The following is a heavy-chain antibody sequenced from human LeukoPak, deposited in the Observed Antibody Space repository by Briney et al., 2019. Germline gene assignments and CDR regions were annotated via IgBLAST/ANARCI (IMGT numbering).Heavy chain of an antibody. J-gene: IGHJ5*02. CDR3: ARVQYQLLFEGNWFDL. CDR1: GYTFSGYY. CDR2: INPNSGDT. Sequence: ASVKVSCKASGYTFSGYYIHWVRQAPGQGLEWMGWINPNSGDTHYAQKFQGRVTMTRDTSSSTAYMDLNSLISDDTAVYYCARVQYQLLFEGNWFDLWGQGTLVTVSS. V-gene: IGHV1-2*02. D-gene: IGHD2-2*01.